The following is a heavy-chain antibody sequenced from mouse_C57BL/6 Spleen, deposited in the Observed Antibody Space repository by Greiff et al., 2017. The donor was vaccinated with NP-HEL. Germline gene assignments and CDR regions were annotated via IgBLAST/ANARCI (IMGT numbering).Heavy chain of an antibody. CDR3: TRVGNPYAMDY. J-gene: IGHJ4*01. D-gene: IGHD2-1*01. Sequence: EVKLMESGEGLVKPGGSLKLSCAASGFTFSSYAMSWVRQTPEKRLEWVAYISSGGDYIYYADTVKGRFTISRDNARNTLYLQMSSLKSEDTAMYYCTRVGNPYAMDYWGQGTSVTVSS. CDR2: ISSGGDYI. V-gene: IGHV5-9-1*02. CDR1: GFTFSSYA.